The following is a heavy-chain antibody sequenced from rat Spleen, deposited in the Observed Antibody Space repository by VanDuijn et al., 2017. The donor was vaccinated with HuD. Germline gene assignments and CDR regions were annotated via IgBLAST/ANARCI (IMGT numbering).Heavy chain of an antibody. J-gene: IGHJ2*01. CDR3: ARRHYGYTDYFDY. CDR2: IIYDGSRT. V-gene: IGHV5-29*01. CDR1: GFTFNDHF. D-gene: IGHD1-9*01. Sequence: EVQLVESDGGLVQPGRSLKLSCAASGFTFNDHFMAWVRQAPTKGLEWVATIIYDGSRTHYRDSVKGRFTISRDNAKSTLYLQMDSLRSEDTATYYCARRHYGYTDYFDYWGQGVMVTVSS.